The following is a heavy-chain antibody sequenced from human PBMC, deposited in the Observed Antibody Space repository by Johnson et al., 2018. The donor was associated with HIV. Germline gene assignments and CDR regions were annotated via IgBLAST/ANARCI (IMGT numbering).Heavy chain of an antibody. CDR3: ARIVGAWKNDAFDI. D-gene: IGHD1-26*01. CDR1: GFTFSSYW. J-gene: IGHJ3*02. V-gene: IGHV3-7*05. Sequence: VQLVESGGGLVKPGGSLRLSCAASGFTFSSYWMSWVRQAPGKGLEWVANIKQDGSEKYYVDSVKGRFTISRDNAKNSLYLQMNSLRAEDTAVYYCARIVGAWKNDAFDIWGQGTMVTVSS. CDR2: IKQDGSEK.